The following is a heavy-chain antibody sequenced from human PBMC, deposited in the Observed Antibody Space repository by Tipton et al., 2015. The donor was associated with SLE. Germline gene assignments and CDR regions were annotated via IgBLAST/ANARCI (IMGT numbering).Heavy chain of an antibody. CDR2: IYYSGST. V-gene: IGHV4-39*01. Sequence: TLSLTCTVSGGSISSGSYYWGWIRQPPGKGLEWIGSIYYSGSTYYNPSLKSRVTISVDTSKNQLSLKVSSVTAADTAVYYCARLQAAGTWSDPWGQGTLVTVSP. D-gene: IGHD6-13*01. J-gene: IGHJ5*02. CDR1: GGSISSGSYY. CDR3: ARLQAAGTWSDP.